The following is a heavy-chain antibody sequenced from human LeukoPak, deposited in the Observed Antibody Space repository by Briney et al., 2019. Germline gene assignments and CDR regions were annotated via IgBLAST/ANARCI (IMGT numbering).Heavy chain of an antibody. J-gene: IGHJ4*02. V-gene: IGHV3-48*04. CDR2: ITSSSTTI. D-gene: IGHD4-17*01. Sequence: GGSLRLSCAASGFTFSTYSMNWVRQAPGKGLEWVSYITSSSTTIYYADSVKGRFTISRDNAENSLYLQMDSLRAEDTAVYYCARGPYGDHYFDYWGQGALVTVSS. CDR1: GFTFSTYS. CDR3: ARGPYGDHYFDY.